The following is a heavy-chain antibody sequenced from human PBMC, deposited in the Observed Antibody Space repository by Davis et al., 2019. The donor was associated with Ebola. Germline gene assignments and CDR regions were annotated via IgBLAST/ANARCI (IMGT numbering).Heavy chain of an antibody. Sequence: ASLQVSCNASSYSITSNAMNWLRQAPGQGLEWMGWINTNSGNPTYAQGFTGRFVFSLDTSVSTAYLQISSLKAEDTAVYYCARESIFAKGMDVWGQGTTVTVSS. CDR2: INTNSGNP. J-gene: IGHJ6*02. V-gene: IGHV7-4-1*02. CDR1: SYSITSNA. CDR3: ARESIFAKGMDV. D-gene: IGHD3-3*01.